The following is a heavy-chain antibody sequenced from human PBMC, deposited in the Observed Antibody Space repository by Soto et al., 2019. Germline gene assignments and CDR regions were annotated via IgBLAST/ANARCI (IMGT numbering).Heavy chain of an antibody. D-gene: IGHD1-26*01. J-gene: IGHJ2*01. Sequence: ELHLVESGGGLVQPGGSLRLSCTASGFTFINYWMAWVRQAPGKGLEWVANMNADGSEKYYVDSVKGRFTISRDNAKNSLYLQMNSLRDEDTAAYYCARDGMGGYFDLWGRGTLVTVSP. V-gene: IGHV3-7*05. CDR3: ARDGMGGYFDL. CDR1: GFTFINYW. CDR2: MNADGSEK.